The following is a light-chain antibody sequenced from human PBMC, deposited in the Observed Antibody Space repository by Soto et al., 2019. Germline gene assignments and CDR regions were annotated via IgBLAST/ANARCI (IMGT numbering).Light chain of an antibody. CDR3: QQSYGTPLT. CDR2: AAS. Sequence: DMEMTQSPSSLSAFVGDSVTITCRASQSISNYLNWYQHKPGKVPKLLIYAASSLQSGVPTRVSGSGSGTDFTLTINSLQPEDVATYYCQQSYGTPLTFGGGTKIEIK. J-gene: IGKJ4*01. CDR1: QSISNY. V-gene: IGKV1-39*01.